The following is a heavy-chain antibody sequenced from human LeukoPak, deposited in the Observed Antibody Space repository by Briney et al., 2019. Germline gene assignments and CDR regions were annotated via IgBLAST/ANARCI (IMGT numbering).Heavy chain of an antibody. J-gene: IGHJ4*02. D-gene: IGHD5-18*01. CDR2: IKQDGSDK. Sequence: GDSLRLSCAASGFTFTKYWMTWVRQAPGKGLEWVGNIKQDGSDKNYMDSVKGRFTISRDNTKNSVYLQMSSLRAEDTAVYYCARGPSLAGYGPYYFDYWGQGTLVTVSS. V-gene: IGHV3-7*01. CDR3: ARGPSLAGYGPYYFDY. CDR1: GFTFTKYW.